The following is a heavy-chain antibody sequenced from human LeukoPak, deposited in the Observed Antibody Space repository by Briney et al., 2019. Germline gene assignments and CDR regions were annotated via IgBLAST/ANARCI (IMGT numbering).Heavy chain of an antibody. CDR2: INAGNGNT. Sequence: ASVKVSCKASGYTFTSYAMHWVRQAPGQRLEWMGWINAGNGNTKYSQKFQGRVTITRDTSASTAYMELGSLRSEDTAVYYCARSLRYCSSTSCYVAYGMDVWGQGTTVTVSS. D-gene: IGHD2-2*01. CDR1: GYTFTSYA. V-gene: IGHV1-3*01. J-gene: IGHJ6*02. CDR3: ARSLRYCSSTSCYVAYGMDV.